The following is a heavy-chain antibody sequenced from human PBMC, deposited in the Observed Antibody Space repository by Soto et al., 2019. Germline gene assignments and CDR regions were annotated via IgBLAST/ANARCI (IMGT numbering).Heavy chain of an antibody. CDR3: ARSLPXPAAIREYYYYGMDV. V-gene: IGHV1-2*04. CDR1: GYTFTGYY. Sequence: ASVNVSCKASGYTFTGYYMHWVRQAPGQGLEWMGWINPNSGGTNYAQKFQGWVTMTRDTSISTAYMELSRLRSDDTAVYYCARSLPXPAAIREYYYYGMDVWGQGTTVTVSS. CDR2: INPNSGGT. D-gene: IGHD2-2*01. J-gene: IGHJ6*02.